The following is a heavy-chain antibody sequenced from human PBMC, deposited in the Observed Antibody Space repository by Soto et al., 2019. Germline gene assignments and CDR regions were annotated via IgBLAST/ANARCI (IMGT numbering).Heavy chain of an antibody. CDR1: GFTVSSNY. J-gene: IGHJ4*02. D-gene: IGHD6-19*01. CDR2: IYSVGST. CDR3: VRGWYFDY. Sequence: GGSLRLSCAASGFTVSSNYMSWVRQAPGKGREWVSVIYSVGSTYYADSVKGRFTISRDNSKNTPDLQMNSLRAEDTGVYYCVRGWYFDYWGQGTLVTVSS. V-gene: IGHV3-66*01.